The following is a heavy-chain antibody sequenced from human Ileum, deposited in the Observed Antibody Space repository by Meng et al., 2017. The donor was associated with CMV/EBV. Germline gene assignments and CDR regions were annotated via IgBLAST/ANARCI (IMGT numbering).Heavy chain of an antibody. V-gene: IGHV1-69*05. D-gene: IGHD3-10*01. CDR2: VITVCGQA. CDR1: GHFSCYA. Sequence: GHFSCYAISWVRRAPEQELEGKGGVITVCGQANDDTKYHQSLKISTDESADTAYMELSRKRSEDTAAYYCVEEVTIVQDVDNEFDHWGQGTLVTVSS. CDR3: VEEVTIVQDVDNEFDH. J-gene: IGHJ4*02.